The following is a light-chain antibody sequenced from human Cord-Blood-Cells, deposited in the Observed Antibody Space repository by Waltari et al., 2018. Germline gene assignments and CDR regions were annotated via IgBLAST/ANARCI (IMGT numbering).Light chain of an antibody. J-gene: IGLJ3*02. Sequence: QSALTQPASVSGSPGQSITIPCTGTSRDVGGYHYVSWYQQHPGKAPQLIIYDVSNRPSGVSNRFSGSKSGNTASLTISGLQAEDEADYYCSSYTSSSTWVFGGGTKLTVL. CDR2: DVS. CDR3: SSYTSSSTWV. CDR1: SRDVGGYHY. V-gene: IGLV2-14*01.